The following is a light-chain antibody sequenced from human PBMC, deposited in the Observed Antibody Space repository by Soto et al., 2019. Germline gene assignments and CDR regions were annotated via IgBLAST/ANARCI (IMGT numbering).Light chain of an antibody. Sequence: QSALTQPASVSGSPGQSISISCTGNSSDVGKYKFVSWYQQHPGKAPKLIIYEGTKRPSGVSNRFSGSKSGNTASLTISGLQAEDEADYYCCSHAGSGTLVFGGGTKLAVL. CDR1: SSDVGKYKF. J-gene: IGLJ3*02. V-gene: IGLV2-23*01. CDR3: CSHAGSGTLV. CDR2: EGT.